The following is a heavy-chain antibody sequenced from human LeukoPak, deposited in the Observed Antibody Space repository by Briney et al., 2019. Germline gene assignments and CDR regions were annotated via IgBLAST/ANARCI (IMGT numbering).Heavy chain of an antibody. J-gene: IGHJ4*02. V-gene: IGHV3-23*01. CDR2: ISGSGDST. D-gene: IGHD4-17*01. CDR1: GFTFINYA. Sequence: GGSLRLSCAASGFTFINYAMTWVRQAPGKGLEWGSTISGSGDSTYYANSVKGRFTISRDNSKNTLHLQMSSVRAEDSAVYYCAKDRRNDYAQGLDYWGQGTLVTVSS. CDR3: AKDRRNDYAQGLDY.